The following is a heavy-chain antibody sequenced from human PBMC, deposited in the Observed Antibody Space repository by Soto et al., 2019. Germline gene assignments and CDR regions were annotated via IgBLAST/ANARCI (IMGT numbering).Heavy chain of an antibody. CDR1: GGSISSGGYY. CDR3: ARVCGGDCHNAFDI. V-gene: IGHV4-31*03. Sequence: QVQLQESGPGLVKPSQTLSLTCTVSGGSISSGGYYWSWIRQHPGKGLEWIGYIYYSGSTYYNPSRKSRVTISVDTSKNQFSLQLSSVTAAATAVYYCARVCGGDCHNAFDIWGQGTMVTVSS. J-gene: IGHJ3*02. D-gene: IGHD2-21*02. CDR2: IYYSGST.